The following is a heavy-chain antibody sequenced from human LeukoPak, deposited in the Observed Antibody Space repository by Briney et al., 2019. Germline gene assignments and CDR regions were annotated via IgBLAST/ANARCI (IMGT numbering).Heavy chain of an antibody. CDR2: ISGSGGST. D-gene: IGHD1-26*01. CDR3: AKDPSGSYWWAYYFDY. J-gene: IGHJ4*02. V-gene: IGHV3-23*01. CDR1: GFTFSSYA. Sequence: QPGGSLRLSCAASGFTFSSYAMSWVRQAPGKGLEWVSAISGSGGSTYYADSVKGRFTISRDNSKNTLYLQMNSLRAEDTAVYYCAKDPSGSYWWAYYFDYWGQGTLVTVSS.